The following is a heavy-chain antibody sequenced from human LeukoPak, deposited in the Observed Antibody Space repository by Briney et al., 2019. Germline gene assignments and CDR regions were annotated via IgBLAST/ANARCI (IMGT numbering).Heavy chain of an antibody. CDR3: ARREAAAGSFDY. J-gene: IGHJ4*02. Sequence: SETLSLTCTVSGGSISSYYWSWIRQPPGKGLERIGYIYYSGSTNYNPSLKSRVTISVDTSKNQFSLKLSSVTAADTAVYYCARREAAAGSFDYWGQGTLVTVSS. V-gene: IGHV4-59*08. CDR1: GGSISSYY. CDR2: IYYSGST. D-gene: IGHD6-13*01.